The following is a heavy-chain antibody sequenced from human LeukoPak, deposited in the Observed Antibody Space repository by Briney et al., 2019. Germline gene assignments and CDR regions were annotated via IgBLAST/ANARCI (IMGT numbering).Heavy chain of an antibody. D-gene: IGHD3-9*01. V-gene: IGHV1-2*02. CDR2: INPNSGGT. CDR1: GYTFTNFD. Sequence: ASVKVSCKASGYTFTNFDINWVRQAPGQGLEWMGWINPNSGGTNYAQKFQGRVTMTRDTSITTAYMEMSRLRSDDTALYYCARSPHILTGENFDYWGQGTLVTVSS. J-gene: IGHJ4*02. CDR3: ARSPHILTGENFDY.